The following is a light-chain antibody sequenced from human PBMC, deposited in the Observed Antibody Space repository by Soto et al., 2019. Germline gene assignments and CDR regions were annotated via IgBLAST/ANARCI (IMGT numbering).Light chain of an antibody. Sequence: QSVLIQPPSASGTPGQRVTISCSGSSSNIGGNYVYWYQQLPGTAPKLLIYKNNQRPSGVPDRVSGSKSGTSASLAISGRRSEDEADYYCAAWDDSLTGGVFGGGTKVTVL. CDR1: SSNIGGNY. V-gene: IGLV1-47*01. J-gene: IGLJ3*02. CDR2: KNN. CDR3: AAWDDSLTGGV.